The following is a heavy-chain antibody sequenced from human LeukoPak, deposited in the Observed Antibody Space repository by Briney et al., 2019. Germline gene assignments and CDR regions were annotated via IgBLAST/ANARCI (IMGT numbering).Heavy chain of an antibody. J-gene: IGHJ4*02. CDR3: ARVRVVDTAMVS. Sequence: SETLSLTCAVSGGSISSSNWWSWVRQPPGKGLEWIGEIYHSGSTNYNPSLKSRVTISVDTSKNQFSLKLSSVTAADTAVYYCARVRVVDTAMVSWGQGTLVTVSS. V-gene: IGHV4-4*02. D-gene: IGHD5-18*01. CDR1: GGSISSSNW. CDR2: IYHSGST.